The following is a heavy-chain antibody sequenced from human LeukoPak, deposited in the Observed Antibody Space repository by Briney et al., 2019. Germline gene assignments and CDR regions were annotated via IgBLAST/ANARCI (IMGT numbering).Heavy chain of an antibody. CDR3: ATSAGDYRAGHYYYMGV. CDR1: GYTFTGYY. Sequence: GASVKVSCTASGYTFTGYYFHWVRQAPGQGLEWMGWINPNTAGTNYAQKFLGGVTLTWDTSISTAYMELTRLTSDDTAVYYCATSAGDYRAGHYYYMGVWGKGTSVTVSS. V-gene: IGHV1-2*02. D-gene: IGHD4-11*01. CDR2: INPNTAGT. J-gene: IGHJ6*03.